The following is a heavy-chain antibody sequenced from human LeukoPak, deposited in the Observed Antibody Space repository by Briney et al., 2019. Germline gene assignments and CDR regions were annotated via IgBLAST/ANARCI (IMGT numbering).Heavy chain of an antibody. V-gene: IGHV4-4*07. D-gene: IGHD6-19*01. CDR2: IHTSGST. CDR1: AGSINNYH. J-gene: IGHJ4*02. CDR3: ARRDISSGWSFDY. Sequence: SETLSLTCTVSAGSINNYHWSWIRQPAGKGLEWIGQIHTSGSTNYNPPLKSRVTMSIDTPENQLSLTIRSVTAADTAVYYCARRDISSGWSFDYWGQGTLVTVSS.